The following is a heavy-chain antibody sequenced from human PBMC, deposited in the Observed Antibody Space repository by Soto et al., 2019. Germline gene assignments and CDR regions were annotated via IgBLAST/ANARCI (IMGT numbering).Heavy chain of an antibody. Sequence: EMQLVESGGGLVQPGGSLRLSCAASGFTFSLYSMSWVRQAPGKGLEWVSYISRSSTGIHYADSVKGRFTISRDDATNSMHLQMNSLRDGETAVYYCARAVTWGLDVWGQGTTVSISS. CDR3: ARAVTWGLDV. CDR2: ISRSSTGI. J-gene: IGHJ6*02. V-gene: IGHV3-48*02. D-gene: IGHD3-10*01. CDR1: GFTFSLYS.